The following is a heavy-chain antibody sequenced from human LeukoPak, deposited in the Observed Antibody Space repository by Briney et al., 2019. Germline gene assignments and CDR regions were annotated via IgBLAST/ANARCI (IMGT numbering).Heavy chain of an antibody. J-gene: IGHJ4*02. CDR2: IWYDGSNK. CDR1: GFTFSNYG. Sequence: GGSLRLSCAASGFTFSNYGMHWLRQAPGKGLEWVAVIWYDGSNKHYADSVKGRFTISRDNSKNMLYLQMNSLRAEDTAVYYCAGGGNNWNYRAYFDYWGQGTLVTVFS. CDR3: AGGGNNWNYRAYFDY. D-gene: IGHD1-7*01. V-gene: IGHV3-33*01.